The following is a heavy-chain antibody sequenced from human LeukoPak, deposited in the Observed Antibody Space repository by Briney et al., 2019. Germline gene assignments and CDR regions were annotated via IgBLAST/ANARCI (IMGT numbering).Heavy chain of an antibody. CDR2: INWNGGST. D-gene: IGHD3-10*01. J-gene: IGHJ4*02. CDR1: GFTFDDYG. CDR3: ASSYGSGSFPNDY. V-gene: IGHV3-20*04. Sequence: GGSLRLSCAASGFTFDDYGMSWVRQAPGKGLEWVSGINWNGGSTGCADSVKGRFTISRDNAKNSLYLQMNSLRAEDTALYYCASSYGSGSFPNDYWGQGTLVTVSS.